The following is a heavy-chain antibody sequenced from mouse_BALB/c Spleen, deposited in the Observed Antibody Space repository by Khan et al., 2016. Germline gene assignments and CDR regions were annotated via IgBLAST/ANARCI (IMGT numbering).Heavy chain of an antibody. CDR1: GFTFTDYY. D-gene: IGHD2-14*01. J-gene: IGHJ2*01. V-gene: IGHV7-3*02. CDR3: AEDDCTYDGDD. Sequence: EVELVESGGGLVQPGGSLRLSCATSGFTFTDYYMSWVRQPPGKALVWLGFIRNNADGYTTEYSSSVRGRFTISRANSQSILYLQMNTPRAEDSATYDSAEDDCTYDGDDWGQGTTLAVSS. CDR2: IRNNADGYTT.